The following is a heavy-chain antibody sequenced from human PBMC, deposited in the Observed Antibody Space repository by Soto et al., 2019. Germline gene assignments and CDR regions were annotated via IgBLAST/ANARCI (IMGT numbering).Heavy chain of an antibody. CDR1: GDFLTTYY. J-gene: IGHJ4*02. CDR3: ARSPQYSSGWNGGFDY. Sequence: SETLSLTCDVSGDFLTTYYWNWIRQSPGKGLEWIGYIFYGGHTNYNPTLRGRATIPVDTSKNQFSLKLSSVTAADTAVYYCARSPQYSSGWNGGFDYWGQGTLVTVSS. V-gene: IGHV4-59*01. CDR2: IFYGGHT. D-gene: IGHD6-19*01.